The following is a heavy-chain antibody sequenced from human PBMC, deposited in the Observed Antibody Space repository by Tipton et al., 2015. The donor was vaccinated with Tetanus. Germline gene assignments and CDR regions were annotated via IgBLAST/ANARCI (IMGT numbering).Heavy chain of an antibody. Sequence: TLSLTCVGYGESLRDYFWTWIRQPPGKGLEWIGEINHGGDTNFSPSLKSRVSMSVDTSKRQFSLSLTSVTAADTAVYYCARVALTGTHFDYWGRGTLVTVSS. CDR3: ARVALTGTHFDY. V-gene: IGHV4-34*01. D-gene: IGHD3-9*01. CDR2: INHGGDT. J-gene: IGHJ4*02. CDR1: GESLRDYF.